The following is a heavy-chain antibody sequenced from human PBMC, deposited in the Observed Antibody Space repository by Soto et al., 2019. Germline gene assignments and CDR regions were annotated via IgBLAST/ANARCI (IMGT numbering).Heavy chain of an antibody. Sequence: SSVKVSCKVSGGSFSTYTLTWVRQAPGQGLKWMGGIIPMFGIINYAQKFQGRVTITADRSTTTAYMELISLRSDDTAVYYCAILTPITGVYWGQGAQVTVAS. CDR3: AILTPITGVY. V-gene: IGHV1-69*10. CDR1: GGSFSTYT. CDR2: IIPMFGII. J-gene: IGHJ4*02. D-gene: IGHD5-12*01.